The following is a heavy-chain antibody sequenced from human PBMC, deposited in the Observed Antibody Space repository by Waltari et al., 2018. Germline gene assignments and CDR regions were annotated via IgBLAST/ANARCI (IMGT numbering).Heavy chain of an antibody. CDR2: ISSDASDT. CDR1: GFTFSSFW. J-gene: IGHJ4*02. V-gene: IGHV3-74*03. CDR3: TTLGYRSGWSFDY. Sequence: GGLVQPGDSLRLSCAASGFTFSSFWMNWVRQAPGKGPLWVSRISSDASDTTYADSVKGRFTISRDDSKNTLYLQMNSLKTDDTAVYYCTTLGYRSGWSFDYWGQGTLVTVSS. D-gene: IGHD6-19*01.